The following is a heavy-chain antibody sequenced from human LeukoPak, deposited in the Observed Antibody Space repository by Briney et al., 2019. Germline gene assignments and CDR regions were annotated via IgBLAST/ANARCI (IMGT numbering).Heavy chain of an antibody. D-gene: IGHD6-13*01. CDR2: ISGSGDNM. V-gene: IGHV3-23*01. Sequence: GGSLRLSCLASKFTFNNYAMTWVRQAPGKGLEWVSSISGSGDNMDYADSVKGRFTISRDNSKNTLYLQMNSLRAEDTAVYYCAKWGAAAGPLYYYYYYMDVWGKGTTVTISS. CDR3: AKWGAAAGPLYYYYYYMDV. J-gene: IGHJ6*03. CDR1: KFTFNNYA.